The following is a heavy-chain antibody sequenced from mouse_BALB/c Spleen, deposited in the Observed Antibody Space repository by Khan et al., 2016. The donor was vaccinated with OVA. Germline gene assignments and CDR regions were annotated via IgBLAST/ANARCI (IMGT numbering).Heavy chain of an antibody. CDR1: GFSLTDFG. Sequence: QVQLKESGPGLVAPSQSLSITCTVSGFSLTDFGVHWVRQPPGKGLEWLVLIWSDGTTTYNSDLKSRLSISKDTSKSQVFLKMNSLQTDDTAMYYCARNSDPYAIDYWGQGTSVTVSS. CDR2: IWSDGTT. CDR3: ARNSDPYAIDY. J-gene: IGHJ4*01. V-gene: IGHV2-6*02.